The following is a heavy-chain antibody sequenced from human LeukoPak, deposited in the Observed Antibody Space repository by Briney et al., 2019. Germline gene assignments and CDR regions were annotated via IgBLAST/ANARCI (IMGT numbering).Heavy chain of an antibody. CDR1: GFTFKSFS. CDR3: ARWQGYYYGSGSYAHGALYGMDV. V-gene: IGHV3-48*01. CDR2: ISSNSGIK. J-gene: IGHJ6*02. Sequence: GGSLRLSCGGSGFTFKSFSMPWVRQAPGKGLEWVSDISSNSGIKSYADSVKGRFTISRDNAKNSLYLQMNSLRAEDTAVYYCARWQGYYYGSGSYAHGALYGMDVWGQGTTVTVSS. D-gene: IGHD3-10*01.